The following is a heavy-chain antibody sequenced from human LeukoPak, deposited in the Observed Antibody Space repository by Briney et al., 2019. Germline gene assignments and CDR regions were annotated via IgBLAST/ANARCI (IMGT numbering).Heavy chain of an antibody. V-gene: IGHV4-59*08. J-gene: IGHJ4*02. CDR1: GGSISSYY. CDR3: ARHDDHEIYYFDY. Sequence: KPSETLSLTCTVSGGSISSYYWSWIRQPPGKGLEWIGYIYYSGSTNYNPSLKSRVTISVDTSKNQFSLKLSSVTAADTAVYYCARHDDHEIYYFDYWGQGTLVTVSS. D-gene: IGHD3-16*01. CDR2: IYYSGST.